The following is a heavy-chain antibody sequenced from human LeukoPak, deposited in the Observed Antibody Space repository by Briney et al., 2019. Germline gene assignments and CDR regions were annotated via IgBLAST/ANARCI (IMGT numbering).Heavy chain of an antibody. CDR1: GFTFSSYW. D-gene: IGHD3-3*01. Sequence: GGSLRLSCAASGFTFSSYWMNWFRQAPGKGLVWVSRISSDGSSTTYADSVKGRFSISRGNAKNSLYLQMNSLRAEDTALYNCAKDQSDFWSGSLDSAFDIWGQGTMVTVSS. J-gene: IGHJ3*02. CDR3: AKDQSDFWSGSLDSAFDI. CDR2: ISSDGSST. V-gene: IGHV3-74*01.